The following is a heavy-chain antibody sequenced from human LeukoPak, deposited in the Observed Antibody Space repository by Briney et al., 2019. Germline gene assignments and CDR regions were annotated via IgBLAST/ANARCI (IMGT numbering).Heavy chain of an antibody. CDR3: AGVEMATAGGFDY. J-gene: IGHJ4*02. CDR1: GGSFSGYY. Sequence: PSETLSLTCAVYGGSFSGYYWSWIRQPPGKGLEWIGEINHSGSTNYNPSLKSRVTISVDTSKNQFSLKLSSVTAADTAVYYCAGVEMATAGGFDYWGQGTLVTVSS. CDR2: INHSGST. D-gene: IGHD5-24*01. V-gene: IGHV4-34*01.